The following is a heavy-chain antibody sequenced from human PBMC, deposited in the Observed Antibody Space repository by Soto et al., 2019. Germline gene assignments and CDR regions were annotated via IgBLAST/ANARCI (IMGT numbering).Heavy chain of an antibody. CDR1: GGTFSSYA. CDR3: ALQLIMVRGFIHFHDAFDI. J-gene: IGHJ3*02. V-gene: IGHV1-69*05. Sequence: QVQLVQSGAEVKKPGSSVKVSCKASGGTFSSYAISWVRQSPGQGLEWLGGIIPIFGTANYAQKFQGRVTITSDESTSTAYRELSSLRSEDTAVYYCALQLIMVRGFIHFHDAFDIWGQETMVTVSS. D-gene: IGHD3-10*01. CDR2: IIPIFGTA.